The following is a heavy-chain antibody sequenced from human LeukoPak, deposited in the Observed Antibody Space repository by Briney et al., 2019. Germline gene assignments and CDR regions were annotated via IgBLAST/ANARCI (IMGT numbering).Heavy chain of an antibody. J-gene: IGHJ4*02. Sequence: PSETLSLTCTVSGGSISSYYWSWIRQPAGKGLEWIGRIYTSGSTNYNPSLKSRVTMSVDTSKNQFSLKLSSVTAADTAVYYCARGATIFGVVNDYFDYWGQGTLVTVSS. CDR1: GGSISSYY. V-gene: IGHV4-4*07. CDR3: ARGATIFGVVNDYFDY. D-gene: IGHD3-3*01. CDR2: IYTSGST.